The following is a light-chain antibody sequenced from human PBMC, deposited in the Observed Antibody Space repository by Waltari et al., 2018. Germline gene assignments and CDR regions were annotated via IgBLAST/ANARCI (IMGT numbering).Light chain of an antibody. V-gene: IGKV4-1*01. J-gene: IGKJ4*01. CDR1: SVLYSSNSKNY. CDR3: QQYYLSPPT. Sequence: SVLYSSNSKNYLAWYQQKPGQPPKLLMYWASTRESGVPARFSGSGSGTDFTLTISSLRAEDVAVYCCQQYYLSPPTFGGGTKVEIK. CDR2: WAS.